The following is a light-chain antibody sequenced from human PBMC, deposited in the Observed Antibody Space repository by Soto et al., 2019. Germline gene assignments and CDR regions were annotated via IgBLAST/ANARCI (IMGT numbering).Light chain of an antibody. CDR2: KAS. Sequence: DIQMTHSPSTLSGSVGDRVTITCRASQTISSWLAWYQQKPGKAPKLLIYKASTLKSGVPSRFRGSGSGTEFTLTISSLQPDEFVTYYCKHDNSYAEAFGQGTKV. V-gene: IGKV1-5*03. J-gene: IGKJ1*01. CDR3: KHDNSYAEA. CDR1: QTISSW.